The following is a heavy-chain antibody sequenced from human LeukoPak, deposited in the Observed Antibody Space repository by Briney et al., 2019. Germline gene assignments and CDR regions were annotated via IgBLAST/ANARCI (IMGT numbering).Heavy chain of an antibody. CDR1: GGSFSGYY. Sequence: SETLSLTCAVYGGSFSGYYWSWIRQPPGKGLEWIGEINHSGSTNYNPSLKSRVTISVDTSKNQFSLKLSSVTAADTAVYYCARSRGPPKFDIWGQGTMVTVSS. V-gene: IGHV4-34*01. CDR3: ARSRGPPKFDI. D-gene: IGHD3-10*01. J-gene: IGHJ3*02. CDR2: INHSGST.